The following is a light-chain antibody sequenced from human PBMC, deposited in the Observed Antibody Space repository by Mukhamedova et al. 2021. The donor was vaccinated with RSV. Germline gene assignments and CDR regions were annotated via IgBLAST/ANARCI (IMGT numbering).Light chain of an antibody. CDR3: QQYGSTPRT. V-gene: IGKV3-20*01. Sequence: LSCRASQSISSSFLTWYQQKPGQAPRLLIYGTSSRATGIPDRFSGSGSGTDFTLTISRLEPDDFAVYYCQQYGSTPRTFGQGTKV. CDR2: GTS. CDR1: QSISSSF. J-gene: IGKJ1*01.